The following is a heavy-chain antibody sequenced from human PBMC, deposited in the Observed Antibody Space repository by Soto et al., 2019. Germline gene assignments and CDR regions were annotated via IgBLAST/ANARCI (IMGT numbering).Heavy chain of an antibody. CDR2: IIDYNGNT. CDR1: GYTFTSYG. J-gene: IGHJ4*02. V-gene: IGHV1-18*01. D-gene: IGHD4-4*01. Sequence: AAVQVSYMASGYTFTSYGIRRVRLAPAEGLEGGRWIIDYNGNTNYAQKLQGRVTITADTSTSTAYMELRSLRSDDTAVYYCARGREEAAATTGHVHWGQGTLVTVSS. CDR3: ARGREEAAATTGHVH.